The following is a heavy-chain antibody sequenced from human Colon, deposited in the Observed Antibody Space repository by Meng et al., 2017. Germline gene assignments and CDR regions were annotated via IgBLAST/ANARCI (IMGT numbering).Heavy chain of an antibody. J-gene: IGHJ6*02. Sequence: SETLSPTCNVFGASASSDTYYWCWIRQSPGTGLEWFRNIYYKGATNYTSSLKSRVAISMDTSKNQFSLSLYSVTAADTGVYYCAREGYHDHSTTSYSYQYYGLNVWGQGTMVTVSS. D-gene: IGHD2/OR15-2a*01. CDR1: GASASSDTYY. V-gene: IGHV4-61*01. CDR3: AREGYHDHSTTSYSYQYYGLNV. CDR2: IYYKGAT.